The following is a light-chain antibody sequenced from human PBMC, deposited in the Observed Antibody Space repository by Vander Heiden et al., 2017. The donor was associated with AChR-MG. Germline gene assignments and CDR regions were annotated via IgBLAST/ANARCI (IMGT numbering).Light chain of an antibody. Sequence: IQMTHSLSSLSASIGDRVTITCRASQSISSYLNWYQQKPGKAPKLLIYAASSLQSGVPSRFSGSGSGTDFTLIISSLQPEDFATYYCQQSDSTPRTFGQGTKLEIK. V-gene: IGKV1-39*01. J-gene: IGKJ2*01. CDR1: QSISSY. CDR2: AAS. CDR3: QQSDSTPRT.